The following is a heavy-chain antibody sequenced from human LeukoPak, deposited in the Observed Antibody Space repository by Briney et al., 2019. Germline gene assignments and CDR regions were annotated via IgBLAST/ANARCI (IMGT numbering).Heavy chain of an antibody. CDR3: AGRPDASGSYSLDY. D-gene: IGHD3-10*01. CDR1: GGSISSGDYY. J-gene: IGHJ4*02. CDR2: IYHSGST. Sequence: SETLSLTCTVSGGSISSGDYYWSWIRQPPGKGLEWIGSIYHSGSTYYNPSLKSRVTISVDTSKNQFSLKLSSVTAADTAVYYCAGRPDASGSYSLDYWGQGTLVPVSS. V-gene: IGHV4-30-4*01.